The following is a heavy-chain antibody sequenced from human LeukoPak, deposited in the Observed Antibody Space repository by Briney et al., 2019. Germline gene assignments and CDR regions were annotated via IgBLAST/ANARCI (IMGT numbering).Heavy chain of an antibody. CDR1: GIPFKRNG. D-gene: IGHD1-14*01. Sequence: GSLRLFLGAAGIPFKRNGMHWGRQGPGKGVEGGGFIWYDGSNKYYADSVKGRFVISRDNSKNTLYLQMNSLRAEDTALYYCARDPGGWSFDYWGQGTLVTVSS. V-gene: IGHV3-33*01. CDR2: IWYDGSNK. CDR3: ARDPGGWSFDY. J-gene: IGHJ4*02.